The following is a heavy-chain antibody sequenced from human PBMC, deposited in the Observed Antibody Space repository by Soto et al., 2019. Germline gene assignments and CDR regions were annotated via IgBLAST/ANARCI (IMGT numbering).Heavy chain of an antibody. CDR1: GFTFSSYS. CDR3: ARLRPTAAGTKAGNLDAFDI. CDR2: ISSSSSYI. V-gene: IGHV3-21*01. Sequence: GGSLRLSCAASGFTFSSYSMNWVRQAPGKGLEWVSSISSSSSYIYYADSVKGRFTISRDNAKNLLYLQMNSLRAEDTAVYYCARLRPTAAGTKAGNLDAFDIWGQGTMVTVSS. D-gene: IGHD6-13*01. J-gene: IGHJ3*02.